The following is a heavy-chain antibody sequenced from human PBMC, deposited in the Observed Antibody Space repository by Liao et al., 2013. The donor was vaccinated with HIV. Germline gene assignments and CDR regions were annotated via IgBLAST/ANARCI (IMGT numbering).Heavy chain of an antibody. CDR1: GGSISGSGYY. CDR3: ARVRRLVCSSTSCEYGGLDY. D-gene: IGHD2-2*01. CDR2: SFIVGVP. J-gene: IGHJ4*02. Sequence: QLQLQESGPRLVKPSETLSLTCSVSGGSISGSGYYWAWIRQPPREGAWSGLGVSFIVGVPFTKPSLKSRVTIAVDMSKNQFSLKLSSVTAADTAVYYCARVRRLVCSSTSCEYGGLDYWGQGTLVTVSS. V-gene: IGHV4-39*07.